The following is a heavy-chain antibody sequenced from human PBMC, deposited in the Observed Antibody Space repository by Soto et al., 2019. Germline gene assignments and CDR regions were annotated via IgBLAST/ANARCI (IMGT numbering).Heavy chain of an antibody. J-gene: IGHJ4*02. D-gene: IGHD2-15*01. CDR2: IKRKTDGGTT. CDR1: GFNFSNAW. Sequence: GGSLRLSCAASGFNFSNAWMNWVRQAPGKGLEWVGRIKRKTDGGTTDYAAPVKGRFTISRDDSKNTLYLQMNSLKTEDTAVYYCTTLRGAILVILEYSNGDFDYWGQGTLVTVSS. CDR3: TTLRGAILVILEYSNGDFDY. V-gene: IGHV3-15*07.